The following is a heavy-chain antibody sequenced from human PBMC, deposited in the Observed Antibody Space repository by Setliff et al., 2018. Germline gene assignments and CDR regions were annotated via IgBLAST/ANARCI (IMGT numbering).Heavy chain of an antibody. CDR3: GRDLNNLGFIDF. CDR2: ISYDGSKY. V-gene: IGHV3-30-3*01. J-gene: IGHJ4*01. CDR1: GFDFSDYY. Sequence: GGSLRLSCVASGFDFSDYYMAWIRQAPGRGLEWVAVISYDGSKYHYSDSVKGRFTISRDRSRNTVELQMDSLRDEDTAVYYCGRDLNNLGFIDFWGHGTPVTVSS. D-gene: IGHD7-27*01.